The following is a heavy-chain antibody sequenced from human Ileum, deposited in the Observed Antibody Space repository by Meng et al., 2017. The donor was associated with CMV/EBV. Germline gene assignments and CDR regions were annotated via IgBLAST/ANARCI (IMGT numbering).Heavy chain of an antibody. CDR3: ARAEWELKDYYYYGMDV. J-gene: IGHJ6*02. Sequence: ASVKVSCKASGYTFTSYDINWVRQATGQGLEWMGWMNPNSGNTGYAQKFQGRVTMTRNTSISTAYMELSSLRSEDTAVYYCARAEWELKDYYYYGMDVWGQGTMVTVSS. V-gene: IGHV1-8*01. D-gene: IGHD1-26*01. CDR2: MNPNSGNT. CDR1: GYTFTSYD.